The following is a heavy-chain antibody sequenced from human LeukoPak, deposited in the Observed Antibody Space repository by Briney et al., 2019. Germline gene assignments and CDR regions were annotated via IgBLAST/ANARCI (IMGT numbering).Heavy chain of an antibody. J-gene: IGHJ4*02. CDR3: ARDKYGDYVIDY. V-gene: IGHV3-21*01. CDR1: GFTFSSYG. CDR2: ISSSSSYI. D-gene: IGHD4-17*01. Sequence: PGGSLRLSCAASGFTFSSYGMHWVRQAPGKGLEWVSSISSSSSYIYYADSVKGRFTISRDNAKNSLYLQMNSLRAEDTAVHYCARDKYGDYVIDYWGQGTLVTVSS.